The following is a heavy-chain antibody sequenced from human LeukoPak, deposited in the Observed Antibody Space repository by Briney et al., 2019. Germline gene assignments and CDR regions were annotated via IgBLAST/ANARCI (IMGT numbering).Heavy chain of an antibody. Sequence: SVKVSCKASGGTFSSYAISWVRQAPGQGLEWMGGIIPIFGTANYAQKFQGRVTITTDESTGTAYMELSSLRSEDTAVYYCARTEGGGSYHGYYYYMDVWGKGTTVTVSS. CDR2: IIPIFGTA. CDR1: GGTFSSYA. J-gene: IGHJ6*03. D-gene: IGHD1-26*01. CDR3: ARTEGGGSYHGYYYYMDV. V-gene: IGHV1-69*05.